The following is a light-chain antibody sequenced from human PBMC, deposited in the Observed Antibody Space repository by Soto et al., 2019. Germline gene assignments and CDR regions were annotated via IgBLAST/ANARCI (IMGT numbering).Light chain of an antibody. CDR3: QQRSNWHPST. J-gene: IGKJ5*01. CDR2: DAS. V-gene: IGKV3-11*01. CDR1: QSVSSY. Sequence: EIVLTQSPATLSLSPGERATLSCRASQSVSSYLAWYQQKPGQAPRLLIYDASNRATGIPARFSGSGSGTDFNLTTSSLEPEDFAVYYCQQRSNWHPSTFGQGTRLESK.